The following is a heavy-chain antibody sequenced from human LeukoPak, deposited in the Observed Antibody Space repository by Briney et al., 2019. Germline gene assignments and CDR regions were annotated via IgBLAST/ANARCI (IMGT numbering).Heavy chain of an antibody. CDR3: AKDLILGGDYGLPTNFDY. CDR1: GFSFRSYW. Sequence: GGSLRLSCAASGFSFRSYWMSWVRPAPGKGLEWVSAISGSGGSTYYADSVKGRFTISRDNSKNTLYLQMNSLRAEDTAVYYCAKDLILGGDYGLPTNFDYWGQGTLVTVSS. D-gene: IGHD4-17*01. CDR2: ISGSGGST. V-gene: IGHV3-23*01. J-gene: IGHJ4*02.